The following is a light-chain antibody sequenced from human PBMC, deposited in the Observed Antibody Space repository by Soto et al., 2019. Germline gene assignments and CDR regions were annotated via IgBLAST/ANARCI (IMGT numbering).Light chain of an antibody. J-gene: IGKJ1*01. V-gene: IGKV1-5*03. CDR2: KAS. CDR1: QGISSW. CDR3: QHYNSYSEA. Sequence: DIQITQSPSSVSASVGDRVTITFRASQGISSWLAWYQQKPGKAPKLLIYKASTLKSGVPSRFSGSGSGTEFTLTISSLQPDDFATYYCQHYNSYSEAFGQGTKVDIK.